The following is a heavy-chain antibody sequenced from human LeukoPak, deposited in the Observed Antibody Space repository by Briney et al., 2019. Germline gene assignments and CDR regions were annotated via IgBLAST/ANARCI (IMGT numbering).Heavy chain of an antibody. J-gene: IGHJ4*02. CDR1: GYTFTGYY. CDR3: ARVLLTYYFDSSGYYDY. CDR2: ISPNSGGT. V-gene: IGHV1-2*02. Sequence: GASVKVSCKASGYTFTGYYMHWVRQAPGQGLEWMGWISPNSGGTNYAQKFQDRVTMTRDTSISTAYMELSRLRSDDTAVYYCARVLLTYYFDSSGYYDYWGQGTLVTVSS. D-gene: IGHD3-22*01.